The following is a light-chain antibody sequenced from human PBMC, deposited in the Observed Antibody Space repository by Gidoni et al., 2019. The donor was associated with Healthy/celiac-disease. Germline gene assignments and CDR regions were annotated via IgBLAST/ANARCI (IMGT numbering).Light chain of an antibody. V-gene: IGLV2-14*01. CDR3: SSYTSSNTLI. CDR2: EVS. J-gene: IGLJ2*01. Sequence: QSALTQPASVSGSPGQSITISCTGTSSDVGNYNYVSWYQQHPGKAPKLMIYEVSYWPSGVPDRFSGSKSGNTASLTISGLQAEDEADYYCSSYTSSNTLIFGGGTKLTV. CDR1: SSDVGNYNY.